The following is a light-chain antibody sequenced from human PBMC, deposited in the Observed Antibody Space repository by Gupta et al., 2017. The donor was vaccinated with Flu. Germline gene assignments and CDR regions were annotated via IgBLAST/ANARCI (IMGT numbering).Light chain of an antibody. CDR3: SSYAGTHTSVL. J-gene: IGLJ2*01. V-gene: IGLV2-11*01. CDR2: EVN. Sequence: QSALTQPRSVSASPGQSVTISCTGTSSDVGGYNYVSWYQQYPNKAPKLMVYEVNKRASGVPDRFSGSKSGNTASLTISGLQAEDEADYYCSSYAGTHTSVLFGGGTKLTVL. CDR1: SSDVGGYNY.